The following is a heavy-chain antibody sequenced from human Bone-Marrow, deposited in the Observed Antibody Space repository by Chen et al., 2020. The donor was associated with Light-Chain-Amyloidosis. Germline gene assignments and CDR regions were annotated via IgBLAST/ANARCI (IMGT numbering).Heavy chain of an antibody. D-gene: IGHD3-3*01. J-gene: IGHJ6*02. CDR1: GYRFSDHY. CDR3: ARGQYCSSGLGPYALDV. CDR2: IKNGTNSYMT. V-gene: IGHV3-72*01. Sequence: QLVESGGGLVQPGGSLRLSCAASGYRFSDHYMDWVRQAPGKGLAWVGRIKNGTNSYMTEYAASVRGRFIISRDDSRAALYLQMNSLKTEDTALYYCARGQYCSSGLGPYALDVWGQGTTVTVSS.